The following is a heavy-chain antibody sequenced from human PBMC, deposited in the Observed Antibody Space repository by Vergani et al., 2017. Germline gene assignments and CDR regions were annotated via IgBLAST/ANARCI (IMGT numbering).Heavy chain of an antibody. CDR1: GFTSSYYG. J-gene: IGHJ1*01. D-gene: IGHD1-1*01. CDR2: ISYDGTQK. V-gene: IGHV3-30*03. CDR3: ATKTCGTPGCQIGYFRE. Sequence: QVHLVESGGGVVQPGRSLRLSCVVSGFTSSYYGMHWVRQAPGKGLEWVAVISYDGTQKYYADSVKGRFTISRENSKNTLYLQMNSLRTEDTAVYYCATKTCGTPGCQIGYFREWGQGALVTVSS.